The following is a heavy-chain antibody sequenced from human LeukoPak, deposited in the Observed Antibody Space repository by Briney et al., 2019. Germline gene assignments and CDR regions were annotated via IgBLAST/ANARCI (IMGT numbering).Heavy chain of an antibody. CDR3: ARSAMATTVTAFDY. Sequence: SVKVSCKASGGTLSSYAISWVRQAPGQGLEWMGRIIPIFGTANYAQKFQGRVTITADKSTSTAYMELSSLRSEDTAVYYCARSAMATTVTAFDYWGQGTLVTVSS. CDR1: GGTLSSYA. CDR2: IIPIFGTA. V-gene: IGHV1-69*06. D-gene: IGHD4-17*01. J-gene: IGHJ4*02.